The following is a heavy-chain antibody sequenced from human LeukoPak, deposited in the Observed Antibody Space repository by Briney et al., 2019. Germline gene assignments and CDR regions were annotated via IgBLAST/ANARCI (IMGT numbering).Heavy chain of an antibody. J-gene: IGHJ4*02. CDR2: ISYDGSNK. D-gene: IGHD3-10*01. CDR1: GFTFSSYA. Sequence: PGRSLRLSCAASGFTFSSYAMHWVRQAPGKGLEWVAVISYDGSNKYYADSVKGRFTISRDNSKNTLYLQMNSLRAEDTAVYYCARVRGWFGSLDYWGQGTLVTVSS. V-gene: IGHV3-30*04. CDR3: ARVRGWFGSLDY.